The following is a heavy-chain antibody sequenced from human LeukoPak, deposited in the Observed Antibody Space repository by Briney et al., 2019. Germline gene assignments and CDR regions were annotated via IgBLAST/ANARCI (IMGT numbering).Heavy chain of an antibody. J-gene: IGHJ3*02. CDR2: ISSNGGST. CDR3: ARPRGFGYGADAFDS. V-gene: IGHV3-64*01. Sequence: GGSLRLSCAASGFTFSTYAMHWVRQAPGKGLEYVSGISSNGGSTYYANSVKGRFSISRDNSKNTLYLQMGSLRAEDMAVYYCARPRGFGYGADAFDSWSQGTMVTVSS. D-gene: IGHD5-18*01. CDR1: GFTFSTYA.